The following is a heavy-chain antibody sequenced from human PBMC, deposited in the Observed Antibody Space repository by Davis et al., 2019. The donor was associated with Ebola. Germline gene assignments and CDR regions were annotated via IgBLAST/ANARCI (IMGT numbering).Heavy chain of an antibody. V-gene: IGHV3-30*02. J-gene: IGHJ4*02. CDR3: AKDSLFGGHDY. D-gene: IGHD4-23*01. CDR1: GFTFSSYG. Sequence: GESLKISCAASGFTFSSYGMHWVRQAPGKGLEWVAVIWYDGSNKYYADSVKGRFTISRDNSKNTLYLQMNSLRAEDTALYYCAKDSLFGGHDYWGQGTLVTVSS. CDR2: IWYDGSNK.